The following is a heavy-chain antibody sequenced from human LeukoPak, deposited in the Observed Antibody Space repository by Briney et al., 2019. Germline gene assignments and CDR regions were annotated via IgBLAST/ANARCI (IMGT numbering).Heavy chain of an antibody. Sequence: GGSLRLSCAASGFTFSSYGMHWVRQAPGKGLEWVAVISYDGSNKYYADSVKGRFTISRDNSKSTLFLQMNSLRADDTAVYYCAKDVGKGYTYGASDWGQGTLVTVSS. CDR3: AKDVGKGYTYGASD. V-gene: IGHV3-30*18. CDR1: GFTFSSYG. CDR2: ISYDGSNK. J-gene: IGHJ4*02. D-gene: IGHD5-18*01.